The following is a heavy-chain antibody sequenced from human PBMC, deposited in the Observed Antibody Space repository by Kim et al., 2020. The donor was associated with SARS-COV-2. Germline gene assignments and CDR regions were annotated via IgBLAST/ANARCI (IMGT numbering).Heavy chain of an antibody. CDR1: GGSISSYY. CDR2: IYYSGST. J-gene: IGHJ4*02. V-gene: IGHV4-59*13. Sequence: SETLSLTCTVSGGSISSYYWSWIRQPPGKGLEWIGYIYYSGSTNYNPSLKSRVTISVDTSKNQFSLKLSSVTAADTAVYYCARVPGWFGEDHPFDYWGQGTLVTVSS. CDR3: ARVPGWFGEDHPFDY. D-gene: IGHD3-10*01.